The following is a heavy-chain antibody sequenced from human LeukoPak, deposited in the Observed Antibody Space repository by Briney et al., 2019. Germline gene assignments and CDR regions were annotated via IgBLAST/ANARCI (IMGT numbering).Heavy chain of an antibody. CDR3: AREEAELRVLDI. CDR2: IIPIFGTA. D-gene: IGHD1-7*01. V-gene: IGHV1-69*13. CDR1: GYTLTELS. J-gene: IGHJ3*02. Sequence: ASVKVSCKVSGYTLTELSMHWVRQAPGKGLEWMGGIIPIFGTANYAQKFQGRVTITADESTSTAYMELSSLRSEDTAVYYCAREEAELRVLDIWGQGTMVTVSS.